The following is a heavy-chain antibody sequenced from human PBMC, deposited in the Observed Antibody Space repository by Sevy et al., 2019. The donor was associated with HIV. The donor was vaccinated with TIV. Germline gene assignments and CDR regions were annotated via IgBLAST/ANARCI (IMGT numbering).Heavy chain of an antibody. Sequence: GGSLRLSCAASGFRFSDSYMSWIRQAPGKGLDWVSYISGSGSAMYNAVSLKGRFTISRDNAKNSLYLQMNSLRAEDTAVYYCARVSGTREWGFYFDSWGQGTLVTVSS. D-gene: IGHD3-3*01. J-gene: IGHJ4*02. CDR2: ISGSGSAM. CDR1: GFRFSDSY. V-gene: IGHV3-11*01. CDR3: ARVSGTREWGFYFDS.